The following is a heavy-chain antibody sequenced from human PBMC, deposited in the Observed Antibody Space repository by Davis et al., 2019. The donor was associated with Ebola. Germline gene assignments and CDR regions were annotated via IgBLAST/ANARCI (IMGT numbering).Heavy chain of an antibody. Sequence: SQTLSLTCSVYGGSFSGYYWSWIRPPPGKGLEWIGEINHSGSTNYNPSLKSRVTISVDTSKNQFSLKLSSVTAADTAVYYCARRRAFGSGSYMYWGQGTLVTVSS. CDR2: INHSGST. CDR3: ARRRAFGSGSYMY. CDR1: GGSFSGYY. V-gene: IGHV4-34*01. J-gene: IGHJ4*02. D-gene: IGHD3-10*01.